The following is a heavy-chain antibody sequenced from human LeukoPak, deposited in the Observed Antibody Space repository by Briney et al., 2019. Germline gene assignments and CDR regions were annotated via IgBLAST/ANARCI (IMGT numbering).Heavy chain of an antibody. CDR3: AKATLNCSGGSCYSGFDP. CDR1: GFTFRNYA. J-gene: IGHJ5*02. D-gene: IGHD2-15*01. V-gene: IGHV3-23*01. Sequence: GGSLRLSCAASGFTFRNYAMSWVRQAPGKGLEWVSSISGNGDTTYYADSVEGRFTISRDNSKNTLDLQMSSLRADDTAVYYCAKATLNCSGGSCYSGFDPGGQGTLVTVSA. CDR2: ISGNGDTT.